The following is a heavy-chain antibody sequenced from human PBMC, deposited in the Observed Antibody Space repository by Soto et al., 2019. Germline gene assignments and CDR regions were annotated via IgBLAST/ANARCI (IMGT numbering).Heavy chain of an antibody. Sequence: SETLSLTCAVYGGSFSGYYWSWIRQPPGKGLEWVGVINHSGSTNYNASLKSRVTISVETSKNQFSLKLSPVTAADTALYYCARVRLTVATINYYYYGMDVWGQGTTVTVSS. CDR3: ARVRLTVATINYYYYGMDV. D-gene: IGHD5-12*01. CDR2: INHSGST. J-gene: IGHJ6*02. V-gene: IGHV4-34*01. CDR1: GGSFSGYY.